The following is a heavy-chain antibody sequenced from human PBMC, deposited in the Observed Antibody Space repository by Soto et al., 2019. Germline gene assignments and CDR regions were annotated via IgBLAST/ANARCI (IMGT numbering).Heavy chain of an antibody. CDR1: GGSISSGDYY. Sequence: SETLSLTCTVSGGSISSGDYYWSWIRQPPGKGLEWIGYIYYSGSTYYNPSLKSRVTISVDTSKNQFSLKLSSVTAADTAVYYCARDSYYYGSGSYLFDYWGQGTLVTVSS. CDR2: IYYSGST. V-gene: IGHV4-30-4*01. CDR3: ARDSYYYGSGSYLFDY. J-gene: IGHJ4*02. D-gene: IGHD3-10*01.